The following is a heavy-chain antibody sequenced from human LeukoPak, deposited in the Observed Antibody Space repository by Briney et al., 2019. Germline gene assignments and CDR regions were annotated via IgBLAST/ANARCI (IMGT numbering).Heavy chain of an antibody. Sequence: PGGSLRLSCAASGFTFSSYGMSWVRQAPGKGLEWVSAISGSGGSTYYADSVKGRFTISRDNSKNTLYLQMNSLRAEDTAVYYCAKGVGYYYYMDVWGKGTTVTVSS. CDR3: AKGVGYYYYMDV. J-gene: IGHJ6*03. V-gene: IGHV3-23*01. CDR1: GFTFSSYG. CDR2: ISGSGGST.